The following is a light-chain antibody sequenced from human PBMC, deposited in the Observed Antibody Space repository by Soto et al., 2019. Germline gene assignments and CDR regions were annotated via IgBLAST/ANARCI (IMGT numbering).Light chain of an antibody. CDR3: QQLNNYPRALT. CDR1: QGISTY. J-gene: IGKJ4*01. Sequence: DIQLTQSPSFLSASVGDRVTITCRASQGISTYLAWYQQKPGTPPKILIYAASTLQSGVPSRFSGSGSGTEFTLTISSLQPEDFATYYCQQLNNYPRALTFGGGTQVEIK. CDR2: AAS. V-gene: IGKV1-9*01.